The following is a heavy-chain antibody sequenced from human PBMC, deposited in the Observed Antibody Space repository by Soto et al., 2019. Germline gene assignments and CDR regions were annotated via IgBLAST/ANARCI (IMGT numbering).Heavy chain of an antibody. Sequence: QVQLVESGGGVVQPGRSLRLSCAASGFTFSSYGMHWVRQAPGKGLEWVAVISYDGSNKYYADSVKGRFTISRDNSKKTLYLQMNSLRAEDTAVYYCAKDGSYDSSEGALVIWGQGTMVTVSS. CDR2: ISYDGSNK. D-gene: IGHD3-22*01. CDR1: GFTFSSYG. V-gene: IGHV3-30*18. CDR3: AKDGSYDSSEGALVI. J-gene: IGHJ3*02.